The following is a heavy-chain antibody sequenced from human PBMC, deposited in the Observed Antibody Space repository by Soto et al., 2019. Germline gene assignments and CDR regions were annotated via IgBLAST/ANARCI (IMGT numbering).Heavy chain of an antibody. J-gene: IGHJ3*02. CDR3: ARDGYYYDSGGYYDPFDI. CDR1: GGTFSSYT. V-gene: IGHV1-69*08. D-gene: IGHD3-22*01. CDR2: IIPILGIA. Sequence: QVQLVQSGAEVKKPGSSVKVSCKASGGTFSSYTISWVRQAPGQGLEWMGRIIPILGIANYAQKFQGRVTITADKSTSTAYMELSSLRSEDTAVYYCARDGYYYDSGGYYDPFDIWGQGTMVTVSS.